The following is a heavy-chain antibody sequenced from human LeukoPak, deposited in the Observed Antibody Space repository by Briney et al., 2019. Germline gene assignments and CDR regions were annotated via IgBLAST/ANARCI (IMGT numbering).Heavy chain of an antibody. CDR2: IYHSGRT. Sequence: SETLSLTCSVSGDSVSRSDSDWDWIRQPPGKGREWIGTIYHSGRTYYSPTLKSRVTMSVDPSNTQFSSNLRSVTAADTAVYYCARPGQGYLDAWGPGTPVSVSS. CDR3: ARPGQGYLDA. J-gene: IGHJ4*02. V-gene: IGHV4-39*01. CDR1: GDSVSRSDSD.